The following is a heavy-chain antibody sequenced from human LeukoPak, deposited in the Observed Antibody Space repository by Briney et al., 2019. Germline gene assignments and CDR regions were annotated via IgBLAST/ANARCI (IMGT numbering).Heavy chain of an antibody. Sequence: SETLSHTCAVYGGSFSGYYWSWIRQPPGKGLEWIGEINHSGSTNYNPSLKGRVTISVDTSKNQFSLKLSSVTAADTAVYYCARPYCSSTSCYSAGWFDPWGQGTLVTVSS. J-gene: IGHJ5*02. CDR2: INHSGST. CDR1: GGSFSGYY. CDR3: ARPYCSSTSCYSAGWFDP. V-gene: IGHV4-34*01. D-gene: IGHD2-2*01.